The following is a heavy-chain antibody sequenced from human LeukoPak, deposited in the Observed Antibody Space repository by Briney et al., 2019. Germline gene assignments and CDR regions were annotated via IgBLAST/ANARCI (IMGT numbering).Heavy chain of an antibody. J-gene: IGHJ3*02. V-gene: IGHV4-30-2*01. CDR2: IFHSGST. CDR1: GGSISGGGYY. Sequence: SQTLSLTCTVSGGSISGGGYYWSWIRQPPGKGLECIGYIFHSGSTYYNPFLKSRVTISVDRSKNQFSLKLSSVTAADTAMYYCARGRSGSGYFPDAFDIWGQGTMVTVSS. CDR3: ARGRSGSGYFPDAFDI. D-gene: IGHD3-22*01.